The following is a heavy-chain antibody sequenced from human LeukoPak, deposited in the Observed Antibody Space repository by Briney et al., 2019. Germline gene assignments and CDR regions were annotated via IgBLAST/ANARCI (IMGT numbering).Heavy chain of an antibody. V-gene: IGHV3-23*01. CDR3: AKDRSSNFKRSTDY. CDR1: GFTFSSYS. CDR2: ISGSGGST. J-gene: IGHJ4*02. Sequence: GGSLRLSCAASGFTFSSYSMNWVRQAPGKGLEWVSAISGSGGSTYYADSVKGRFTISRDNSKNTLYLQMNSLRAEDTAVYYCAKDRSSNFKRSTDYWGQGTLVTVSS. D-gene: IGHD5/OR15-5a*01.